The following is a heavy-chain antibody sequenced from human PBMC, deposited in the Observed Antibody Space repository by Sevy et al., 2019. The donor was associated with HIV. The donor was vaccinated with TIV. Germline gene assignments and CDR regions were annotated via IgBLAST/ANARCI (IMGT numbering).Heavy chain of an antibody. J-gene: IGHJ4*02. CDR2: IYYSGGT. Sequence: SETLSLTCTVSGDSISNYCWSWIRQPPGKGLEWIGYIYYSGGTNYNPSLKSRVTISVDTSKNQFSLKLSSVTAADPAVYYCARGGTRDITTSFFGCWGQGTPVTVCS. CDR1: GDSISNYC. V-gene: IGHV4-59*01. D-gene: IGHD5-12*01. CDR3: ARGGTRDITTSFFGC.